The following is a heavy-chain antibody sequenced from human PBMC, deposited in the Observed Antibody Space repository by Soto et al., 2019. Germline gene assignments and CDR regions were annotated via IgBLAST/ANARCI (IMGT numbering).Heavy chain of an antibody. CDR2: ISTTGSYT. Sequence: QVQLVESGGGLVKPGGSLRLSCAASGFTFSDYYMTWFRQAPGKGLEWLSCISTTGSYTNYADSVKGRFTISRDNAENSLYLQMDSLRGEDTAVSYCARIVGARLNDYWGQGTLVTVS. D-gene: IGHD1-26*01. CDR1: GFTFSDYY. CDR3: ARIVGARLNDY. J-gene: IGHJ4*02. V-gene: IGHV3-11*05.